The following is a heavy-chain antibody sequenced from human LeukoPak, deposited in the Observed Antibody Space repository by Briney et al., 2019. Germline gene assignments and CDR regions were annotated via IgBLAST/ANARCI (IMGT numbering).Heavy chain of an antibody. CDR1: GGSFSGYY. CDR2: INHSGST. Sequence: SETLSLTCAVYGGSFSGYYWSWIRQPPGKGLEWIGEINHSGSTSYNPSLKSRVTISVDTSKNQFSLKLSSVTAADTAVYYCAREAFDIWGQGTMVTVSS. CDR3: AREAFDI. J-gene: IGHJ3*02. V-gene: IGHV4-34*01.